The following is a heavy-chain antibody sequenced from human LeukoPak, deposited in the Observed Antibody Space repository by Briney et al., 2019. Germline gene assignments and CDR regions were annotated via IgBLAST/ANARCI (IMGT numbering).Heavy chain of an antibody. CDR2: ICYSGST. CDR1: GGSISSGDYY. Sequence: SETLSLTCTVSGGSISSGDYYWSWIRQPPGKGLEWIGYICYSGSTYYNPSLKSRVTISVDTSKNQFSLKLSSVTAADTAVYYCARTKTVDIGSWGYFDYWGEGTLVTVSS. J-gene: IGHJ4*02. D-gene: IGHD2-2*03. CDR3: ARTKTVDIGSWGYFDY. V-gene: IGHV4-30-4*01.